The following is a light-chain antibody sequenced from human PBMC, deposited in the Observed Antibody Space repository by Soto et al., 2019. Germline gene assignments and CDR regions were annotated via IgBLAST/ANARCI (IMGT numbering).Light chain of an antibody. CDR1: QTLSNSF. J-gene: IGKJ1*01. CDR2: DTS. CDR3: QQYCAPALI. V-gene: IGKV3-20*01. Sequence: EIVLTQSPGTLSLSPGERATLSCRASQTLSNSFIAWHQHTPGPAPRLLNYDTSSRATGAPDRYSDSGCAEDCRLSISWRGSEDLSVFFFQQYCAPALIVGQGTRVEI.